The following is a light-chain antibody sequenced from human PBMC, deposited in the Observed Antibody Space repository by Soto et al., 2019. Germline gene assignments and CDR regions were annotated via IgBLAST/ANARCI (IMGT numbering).Light chain of an antibody. CDR3: QQYNDWPPYT. J-gene: IGKJ2*01. V-gene: IGKV3-15*01. Sequence: EIVMTQSPATLYVSPGDTATLSCRASQSVSSNLAWYQQKPGQAPRLLIYGASTRATGIPARFSGSGSGTDFTLTISSLQSEDFAVYYCQQYNDWPPYTFGQGTNLEIK. CDR2: GAS. CDR1: QSVSSN.